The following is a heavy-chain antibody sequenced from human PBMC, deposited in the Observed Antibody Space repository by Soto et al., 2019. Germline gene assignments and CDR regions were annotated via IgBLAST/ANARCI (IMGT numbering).Heavy chain of an antibody. CDR1: GFTFSSYA. J-gene: IGHJ3*02. V-gene: IGHV3-23*01. Sequence: PGGSLRLSCAASGFTFSSYAMSWVRQAPGKGLEWVSAISGSGGSTYYADSVKGRFTISRDNSKNTLYLQMNSLRAEDTAVYYCAKPPELGVVIDHDAFDIWGQGTMVTVSS. D-gene: IGHD3-3*01. CDR2: ISGSGGST. CDR3: AKPPELGVVIDHDAFDI.